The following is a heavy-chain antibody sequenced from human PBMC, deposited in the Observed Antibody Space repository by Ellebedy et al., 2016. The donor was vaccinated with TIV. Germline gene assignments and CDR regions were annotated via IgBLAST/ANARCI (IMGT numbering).Heavy chain of an antibody. V-gene: IGHV1-46*01. D-gene: IGHD6-19*01. J-gene: IGHJ4*02. CDR3: ARGDSSGWGIDY. CDR2: INPSDGFT. Sequence: AASVTVSCKASRHTFTSYYIHWVRQAPGQGLQWMGIINPSDGFTSYAQKFQGRVTMTRDTSTSTVYMELSSLRSEDTAVYYCARGDSSGWGIDYWGQGTLVTVSS. CDR1: RHTFTSYY.